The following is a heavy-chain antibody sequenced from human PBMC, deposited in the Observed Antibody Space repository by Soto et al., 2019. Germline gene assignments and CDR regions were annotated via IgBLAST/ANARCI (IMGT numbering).Heavy chain of an antibody. Sequence: EVQLVESGGGLVQPGGSLRLSCAASGFTFSPFWMHWVRQVPGKGPVWVSRINSDGNSTSYADSVKGRFTISRDDAKNTLYLQMNSLRAEDTAVYYCARGSNHFDYWGQGTLVTVSS. D-gene: IGHD4-4*01. V-gene: IGHV3-74*01. CDR2: INSDGNST. J-gene: IGHJ4*02. CDR3: ARGSNHFDY. CDR1: GFTFSPFW.